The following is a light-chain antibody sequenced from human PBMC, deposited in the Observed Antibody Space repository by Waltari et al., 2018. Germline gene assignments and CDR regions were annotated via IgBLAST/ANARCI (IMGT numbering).Light chain of an antibody. CDR3: QQYLTLPYS. CDR1: QSVLYNFNNKKY. CDR2: LAS. J-gene: IGKJ2*03. Sequence: EMTQSPDSLPVSLGERATINCKSSQSVLYNFNNKKYLAWFQLKPGQPPKLLIRLASTREPGVPDRFSGSGSGTDFTLTISSLQTEDVAVYYCQQYLTLPYSFGQGTKLEIK. V-gene: IGKV4-1*01.